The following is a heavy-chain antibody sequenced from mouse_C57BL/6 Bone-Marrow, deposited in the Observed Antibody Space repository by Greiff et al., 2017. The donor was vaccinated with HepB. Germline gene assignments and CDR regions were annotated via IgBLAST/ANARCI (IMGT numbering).Heavy chain of an antibody. V-gene: IGHV1-76*01. CDR3: ARSPSYDYGGAMDY. CDR1: GYTFTDYY. Sequence: VQLQQSGAELVRPGASVKLSCKASGYTFTDYYINWVKQRPGQGLEWIARIYPGSGNTYYNEKFKGKATLTAEKSSSTAYMQLSSLTSEDSAVYFCARSPSYDYGGAMDYWGQGTSVTVSS. J-gene: IGHJ4*01. CDR2: IYPGSGNT. D-gene: IGHD2-4*01.